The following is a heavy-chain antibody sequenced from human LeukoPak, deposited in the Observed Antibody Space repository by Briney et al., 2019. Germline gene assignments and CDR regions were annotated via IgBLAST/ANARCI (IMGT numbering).Heavy chain of an antibody. CDR1: GFTVSSNY. V-gene: IGHV3-53*01. CDR3: AKCSTSAYTTGWCNWIDP. Sequence: PGGSLRLSCAASGFTVSSNYMSWVRQAPGKGLEWVSVIYSGGTTNHADSVKGRFTVSRDNSKNTLYLQMNSLRADDTAVYYCAKCSTSAYTTGWCNWIDPWGQGTLVTVSS. D-gene: IGHD6-19*01. CDR2: IYSGGTT. J-gene: IGHJ5*02.